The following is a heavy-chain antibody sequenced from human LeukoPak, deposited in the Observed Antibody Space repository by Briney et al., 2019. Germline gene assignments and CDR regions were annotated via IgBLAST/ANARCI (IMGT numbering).Heavy chain of an antibody. Sequence: PGGSLRLSCAASGFTFSSYWMHWVPQAPGKGLVRVSRINSDGSSTSYADSVKGRFTISRDNAKNTLYLQMNSLSAEDTAVYYCARDSYSSGAHFDHWGQGNLVTVSS. CDR1: GFTFSSYW. V-gene: IGHV3-74*01. J-gene: IGHJ5*02. D-gene: IGHD6-19*01. CDR2: INSDGSST. CDR3: ARDSYSSGAHFDH.